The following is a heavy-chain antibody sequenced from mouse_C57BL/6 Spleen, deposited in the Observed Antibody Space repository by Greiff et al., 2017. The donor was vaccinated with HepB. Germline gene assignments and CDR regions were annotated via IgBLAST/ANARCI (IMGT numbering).Heavy chain of an antibody. V-gene: IGHV1-52*01. CDR3: ARPGEGNYFDY. CDR2: IDPSDSET. Sequence: VQLQQPGAELVRPGSSVKLSCKASGYTFTSYWMHWVKQRPIQGLEWIGNIDPSDSETHYNQKFKDKATLTVDKSSSTAYMQLSSLTSEDSAVYYCARPGEGNYFDYWGQGTTLTVSS. J-gene: IGHJ2*01. CDR1: GYTFTSYW.